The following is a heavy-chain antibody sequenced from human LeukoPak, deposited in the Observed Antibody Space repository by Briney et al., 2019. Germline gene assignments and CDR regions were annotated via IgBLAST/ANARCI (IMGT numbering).Heavy chain of an antibody. CDR3: ATNYYDFWSGYKD. Sequence: GGSLRLSCAASGFTFSSYAMSSVREAPGGGLGWVSAISGSGGSTYYADSVKGRFTISRDNSKNTLFLQMNSLRAEDTAVYYCATNYYDFWSGYKDWGQGTLVTVSS. D-gene: IGHD3-3*01. J-gene: IGHJ4*02. CDR2: ISGSGGST. CDR1: GFTFSSYA. V-gene: IGHV3-23*01.